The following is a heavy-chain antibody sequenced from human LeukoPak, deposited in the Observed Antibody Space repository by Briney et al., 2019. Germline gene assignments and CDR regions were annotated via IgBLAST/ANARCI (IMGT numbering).Heavy chain of an antibody. V-gene: IGHV3-21*04. D-gene: IGHD4-17*01. CDR3: AKEATTVTSIDAFDI. CDR2: ISSGSSYI. J-gene: IGHJ3*02. CDR1: GFTFSRSS. Sequence: GGPLRLPCAASGFTFSRSSMKWVGQAPGKGLNWVSSISSGSSYIYYADSVKGRFTISRDNAKNSLYLQMNSLRAEDTAVYYCAKEATTVTSIDAFDIWGQGTMVTVSS.